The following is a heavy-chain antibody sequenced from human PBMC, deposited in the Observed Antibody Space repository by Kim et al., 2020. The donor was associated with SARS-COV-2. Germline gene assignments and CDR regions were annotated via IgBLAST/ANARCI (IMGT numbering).Heavy chain of an antibody. V-gene: IGHV1-24*01. CDR3: ATAPLKIFGVAYFDY. J-gene: IGHJ4*02. Sequence: QKFQGRVTMTEDTSTDTAYMELSSLRSEDTAVYYCATAPLKIFGVAYFDYWGQGTLVTVSS. D-gene: IGHD3-3*01.